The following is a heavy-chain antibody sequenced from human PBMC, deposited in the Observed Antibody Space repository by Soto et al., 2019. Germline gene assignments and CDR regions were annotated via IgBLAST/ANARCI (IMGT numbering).Heavy chain of an antibody. D-gene: IGHD3-10*01. CDR1: GLTVSTNY. V-gene: IGHV3-66*01. Sequence: EVQLVDSGGGLVQPGGSLRLSCVASGLTVSTNYMSWVRQAPGKGLEWVSVIHSGGSTYHADSVKGRFTIPRDNSKNTLDLQMSRLRAGYTAVFYRVRDVLVGGGAFVYWGQGTLVTVSS. CDR2: IHSGGST. J-gene: IGHJ4*02. CDR3: VRDVLVGGGAFVY.